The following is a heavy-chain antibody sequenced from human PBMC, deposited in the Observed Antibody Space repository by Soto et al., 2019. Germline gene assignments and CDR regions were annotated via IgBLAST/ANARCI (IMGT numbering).Heavy chain of an antibody. Sequence: PSETLSLTCAVYGGSFSGYYWSWIRQPPGKGLEWIGEINHSGSTNYNPSLKSRVTISVDTSKNQFSLKLSSVTAADTAVYYCARGVAARHAWYYYYMDVWGKGTTVTVSS. CDR2: INHSGST. CDR1: GGSFSGYY. CDR3: ARGVAARHAWYYYYMDV. J-gene: IGHJ6*03. D-gene: IGHD6-6*01. V-gene: IGHV4-34*01.